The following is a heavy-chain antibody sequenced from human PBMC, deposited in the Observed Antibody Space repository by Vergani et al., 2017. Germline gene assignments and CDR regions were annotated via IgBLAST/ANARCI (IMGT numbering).Heavy chain of an antibody. CDR3: AKRIGAYSYGLDS. CDR2: IFPSDSDT. V-gene: IGHV5-51*01. D-gene: IGHD5-18*01. Sequence: EVQLVQSGAEVKKPGESLRISCKASGYTFTSHWIGWARQMPGKGLEWIGIIFPSDSDTSYSPSFQGQVTISVDKSITTAYLQWNSLRTSDTAMYYCAKRIGAYSYGLDSWGQGTLVTVSS. CDR1: GYTFTSHW. J-gene: IGHJ4*02.